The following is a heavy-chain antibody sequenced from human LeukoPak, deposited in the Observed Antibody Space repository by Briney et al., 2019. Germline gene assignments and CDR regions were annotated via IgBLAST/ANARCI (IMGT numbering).Heavy chain of an antibody. Sequence: ASVKVSCKASGYTFTGYYMHWVRQAPGQGLEWMGWINPNSGGTNYAQKFQGRVTMTRDTSISTAYMELSRLRSDDTAVYYCARDIVMVTYWFDPWGQGTLVTVPS. V-gene: IGHV1-2*02. CDR3: ARDIVMVTYWFDP. CDR1: GYTFTGYY. J-gene: IGHJ5*02. D-gene: IGHD5-18*01. CDR2: INPNSGGT.